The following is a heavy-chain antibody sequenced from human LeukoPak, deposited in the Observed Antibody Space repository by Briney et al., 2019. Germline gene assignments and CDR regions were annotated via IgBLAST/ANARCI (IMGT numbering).Heavy chain of an antibody. D-gene: IGHD2-21*02. CDR2: IWYDGSNK. CDR1: GFTFRNYG. J-gene: IGHJ4*02. Sequence: GGSLRLSCTASGFTFRNYGMQWVRQAPGKGLEWVAIIWYDGSNKNYADSVKGRFTISRDNSKNTLYLQMNSLRAEDTAVYYCATVRGCGGDCYYLDYWGQGTLVAVSS. V-gene: IGHV3-33*01. CDR3: ATVRGCGGDCYYLDY.